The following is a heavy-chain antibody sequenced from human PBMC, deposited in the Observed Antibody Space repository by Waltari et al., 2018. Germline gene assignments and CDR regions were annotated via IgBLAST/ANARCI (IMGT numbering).Heavy chain of an antibody. CDR3: ARVDIVVVVAATRNAFDI. CDR2: IIPIFGTA. Sequence: QVQLVQSGAEVKKPGSSVKVSCKASGGTFSSYAISWVRQAPGPGLEWMGGIIPIFGTAKYAQKFQGRVTITADESTSTAYMELSSLRSEDTAVYYCARVDIVVVVAATRNAFDIWGQGTMVTVSS. CDR1: GGTFSSYA. V-gene: IGHV1-69*01. J-gene: IGHJ3*02. D-gene: IGHD2-15*01.